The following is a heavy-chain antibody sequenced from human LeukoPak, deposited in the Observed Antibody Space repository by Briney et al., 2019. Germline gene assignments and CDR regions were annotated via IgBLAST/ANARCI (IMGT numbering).Heavy chain of an antibody. CDR3: GKSYSSGGYGDV. J-gene: IGHJ6*02. V-gene: IGHV4-4*07. CDR1: GGSISSYY. CDR2: IYTSGST. D-gene: IGHD6-19*01. Sequence: SETLSLTCTVSGGSISSYYWSWIRQPAGKGLEWIGRIYTSGSTNYNPSLKSRVTMSVDTSKNQFSLKLSSVTAADTAVYYCGKSYSSGGYGDVGAQGTTVTVSS.